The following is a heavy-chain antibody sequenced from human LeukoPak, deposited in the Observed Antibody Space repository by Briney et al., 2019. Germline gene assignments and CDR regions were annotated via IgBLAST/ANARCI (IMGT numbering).Heavy chain of an antibody. Sequence: GGSLRLSCAASGFTFSSYSMNWVRQAPGKGLEWVSSISSSSSYIYYADSVKGRFTISRDNAKNSLYLQMNSLRAEDTAVYYCAKAMGTDDYVWGSYPGGYFDYWGQGTLVTVSS. CDR1: GFTFSSYS. CDR2: ISSSSSYI. J-gene: IGHJ4*02. CDR3: AKAMGTDDYVWGSYPGGYFDY. V-gene: IGHV3-21*04. D-gene: IGHD3-16*02.